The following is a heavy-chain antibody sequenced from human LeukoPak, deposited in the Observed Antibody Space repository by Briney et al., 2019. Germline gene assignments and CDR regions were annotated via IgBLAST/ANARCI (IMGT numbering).Heavy chain of an antibody. Sequence: ASVKVSCKASGYTFTSYGISWVRQAPGQGLEWMGWISAYNGNTNYAQKLQGRVTMTTDTSTSTAYMELSSLRSEDTAVYYCARLDEYSSSSRYYGMDVWDQGTTVTVSS. CDR3: ARLDEYSSSSRYYGMDV. V-gene: IGHV1-18*01. CDR1: GYTFTSYG. CDR2: ISAYNGNT. D-gene: IGHD6-6*01. J-gene: IGHJ6*02.